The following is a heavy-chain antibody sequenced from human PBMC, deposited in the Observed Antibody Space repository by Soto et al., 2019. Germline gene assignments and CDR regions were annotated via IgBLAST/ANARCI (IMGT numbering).Heavy chain of an antibody. Sequence: SETLSLTCAVSAGSISSGGYSWSWIRQPPGKGLEWIGYIYHSGSTYYNPSLKSRVTISVDRSKNQFSLKLSSVTAADTAVYYCARSRVGYYDSSGYWIDAFDIWGQGTMVT. CDR1: AGSISSGGYS. D-gene: IGHD3-22*01. V-gene: IGHV4-30-2*01. J-gene: IGHJ3*02. CDR3: ARSRVGYYDSSGYWIDAFDI. CDR2: IYHSGST.